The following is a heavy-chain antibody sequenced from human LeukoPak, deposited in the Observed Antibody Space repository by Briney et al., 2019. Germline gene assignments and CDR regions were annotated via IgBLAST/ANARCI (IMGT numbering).Heavy chain of an antibody. CDR1: GFTVSSNY. J-gene: IGHJ6*02. CDR3: ARRRVRLGYCSSTSCPTYYYYGMDV. D-gene: IGHD2-2*01. CDR2: IYSGGST. V-gene: IGHV3-53*01. Sequence: GRSLRLSCAASGFTVSSNYMSWVRQAPGKGLEWVSVIYSGGSTYYADSVKGRFTISRDNSKNALYLQMNSLRAEDTAVYYCARRRVRLGYCSSTSCPTYYYYGMDVWGQGTTVTVSS.